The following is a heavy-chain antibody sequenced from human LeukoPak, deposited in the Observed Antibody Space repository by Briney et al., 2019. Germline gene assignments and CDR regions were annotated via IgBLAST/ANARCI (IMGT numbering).Heavy chain of an antibody. Sequence: KGGESLKISCKGSGYSFTSYWIGWVRQMPGKGLEWMGIIYPGDSDTRYSPSFQGQGTISADKSISTAYLQWSSLKASDTAMYYCARLELYYYGSGSYPPPDYWGQGTLVTVSS. J-gene: IGHJ4*02. CDR1: GYSFTSYW. CDR2: IYPGDSDT. V-gene: IGHV5-51*01. CDR3: ARLELYYYGSGSYPPPDY. D-gene: IGHD3-10*01.